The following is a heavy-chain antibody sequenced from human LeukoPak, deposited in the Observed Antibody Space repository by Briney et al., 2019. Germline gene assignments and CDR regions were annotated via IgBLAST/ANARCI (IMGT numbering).Heavy chain of an antibody. D-gene: IGHD4-17*01. CDR3: AKEALSELNDYGDYGQFDY. CDR2: ISGCGGST. J-gene: IGHJ4*02. CDR1: GFTFSSYA. Sequence: GGSLRLSCAASGFTFSSYAMSWVRQAQGKGLERVSAISGCGGSTYYADSVKGRLTISRDNSKNTLYLQMNSLRAEDTAVYYCAKEALSELNDYGDYGQFDYWGQGTLVTVSS. V-gene: IGHV3-23*01.